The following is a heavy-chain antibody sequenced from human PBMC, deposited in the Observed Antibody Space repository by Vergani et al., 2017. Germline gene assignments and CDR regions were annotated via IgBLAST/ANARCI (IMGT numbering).Heavy chain of an antibody. J-gene: IGHJ5*02. CDR1: GAAIKDFY. CDR3: ARDRDLYCRSTTSCHNWCDR. CDR2: VYYTGST. Sequence: QVQLQESGPGLVKPSETLSLTCTVSGAAIKDFYWSWFRQPPGKGLEWIGYVYYTGSTTYNPSLKSRVTISVDTSNNQFSLRMTSLTAADTAIYYCARDRDLYCRSTTSCHNWCDRWGQGSLVTVSS. D-gene: IGHD2/OR15-2a*01. V-gene: IGHV4-59*01.